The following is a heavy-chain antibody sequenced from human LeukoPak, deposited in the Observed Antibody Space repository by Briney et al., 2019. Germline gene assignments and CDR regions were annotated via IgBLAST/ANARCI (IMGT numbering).Heavy chain of an antibody. D-gene: IGHD5-18*01. CDR2: VYQSGTT. Sequence: PSETLSLTCTVSGFSISSGHYWGWVRQPPAAGLEWIGSVYQSGTTYYNPSLKSRVTTSVDMSKNQFSLRLRPVTAADTAVYYCAGIFIRNGYSSYFDCWGQGTLVTVSS. CDR1: GFSISSGHY. J-gene: IGHJ4*02. CDR3: AGIFIRNGYSSYFDC. V-gene: IGHV4-38-2*02.